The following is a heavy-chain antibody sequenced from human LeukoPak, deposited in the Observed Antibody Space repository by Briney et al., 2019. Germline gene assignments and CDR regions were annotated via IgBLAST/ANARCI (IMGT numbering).Heavy chain of an antibody. Sequence: GASVKVSCKASGYTFTSYYMHWVRQAPGQGLEWMGIINPSGGSTSYAQKFQGRVTMTRDTSTSTAYMELSSLRSEDTAVYYCARAGTMVRGVMLLNWFDPWGQGTLVTVSS. J-gene: IGHJ5*02. V-gene: IGHV1-46*01. CDR3: ARAGTMVRGVMLLNWFDP. CDR2: INPSGGST. CDR1: GYTFTSYY. D-gene: IGHD3-10*01.